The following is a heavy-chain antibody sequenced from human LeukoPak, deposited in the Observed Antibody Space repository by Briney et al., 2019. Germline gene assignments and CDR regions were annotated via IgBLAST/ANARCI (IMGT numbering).Heavy chain of an antibody. J-gene: IGHJ1*01. V-gene: IGHV3-7*01. CDR3: ARAPEMANFAEYFQH. Sequence: GGSLRLSCAASGFTFSSYWMSWVRQAPGKGLEWGANIKQDGSEKYYVDSVKGRFTISRDNAKNSLYLQMNSLRAEDTAVYYCARAPEMANFAEYFQHWGQGTLVTVSS. CDR2: IKQDGSEK. D-gene: IGHD5-24*01. CDR1: GFTFSSYW.